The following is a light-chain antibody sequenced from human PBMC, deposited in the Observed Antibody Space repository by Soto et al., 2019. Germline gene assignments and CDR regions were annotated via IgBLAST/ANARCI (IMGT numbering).Light chain of an antibody. CDR2: DVN. Sequence: QSALTQPASVSGSPGRSITISCTGTSSDIGAYNYVSWYQQHPGKAPKLMIYDVNIRPSGVSNRFSGSKSGNTASLTISGLQAEDEADYYCTSWTTSTTMIFGGGTKVTVL. J-gene: IGLJ2*01. V-gene: IGLV2-14*03. CDR3: TSWTTSTTMI. CDR1: SSDIGAYNY.